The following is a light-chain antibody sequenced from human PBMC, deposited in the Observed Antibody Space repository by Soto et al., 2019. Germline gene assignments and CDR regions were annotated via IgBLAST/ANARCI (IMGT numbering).Light chain of an antibody. V-gene: IGKV3-20*01. Sequence: ENVLTQSPGTLSLSPGERATLSCRASQSVSGNYLAWYQHKPGQAPRLLIYGASSRATGIADRCSGSGSGTGFTRSISRLEPDDFAVYYCHQYGSSPLHGGSPLPFGGGTKVEIK. J-gene: IGKJ4*01. CDR1: QSVSGNY. CDR3: HQYGSSPLHGGSPLP. CDR2: GAS.